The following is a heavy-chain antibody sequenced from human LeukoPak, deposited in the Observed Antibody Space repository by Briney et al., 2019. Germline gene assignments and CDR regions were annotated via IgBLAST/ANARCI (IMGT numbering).Heavy chain of an antibody. CDR1: GYTFTSYY. V-gene: IGHV1-46*01. J-gene: IGHJ4*02. D-gene: IGHD3-22*01. CDR3: ARANYYDSSGYSLYYFDY. CDR2: INPSGGST. Sequence: ASVTVSCKPSGYTFTSYYMHWVRPAPGQGLEWMGIINPSGGSTSYAQKFQGRVTMTRDTSTSTVYMELSSLRSEDTAVYYCARANYYDSSGYSLYYFDYWGQGTLVTVSS.